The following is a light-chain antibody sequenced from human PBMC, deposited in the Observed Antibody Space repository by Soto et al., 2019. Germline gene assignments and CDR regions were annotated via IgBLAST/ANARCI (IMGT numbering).Light chain of an antibody. CDR3: QQYRDYPFT. CDR1: QSVYTY. CDR2: RAS. V-gene: IGKV1-5*03. J-gene: IGKJ2*01. Sequence: DIQMTQSPSTLSVSVGDRVTITCRASQSVYTYLAWYQHKPGEAPNLLIYRASNLRSGVPSRFSGSGSGTXFTLAISSLQPDDFATYYCQQYRDYPFTFGQGTKLEIK.